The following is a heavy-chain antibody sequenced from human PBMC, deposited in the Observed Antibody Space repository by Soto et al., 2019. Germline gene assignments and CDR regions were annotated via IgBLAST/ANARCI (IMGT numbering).Heavy chain of an antibody. D-gene: IGHD4-17*01. CDR1: GFTVSSNY. CDR2: IYSGGST. CDR3: ARDTVSLDY. Sequence: EVQLVESGGGLVQPGGSLRLSCAASGFTVSSNYMSWVRQAPGKGLEWVSVIYSGGSTYYAHSVKGRFTISRDNSKNTLYLHVNNLRAEYTAVYDCARDTVSLDYWGQGTLVTVSS. V-gene: IGHV3-66*01. J-gene: IGHJ4*01.